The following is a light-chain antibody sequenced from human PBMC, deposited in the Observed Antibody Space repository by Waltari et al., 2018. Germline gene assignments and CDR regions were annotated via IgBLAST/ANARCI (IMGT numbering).Light chain of an antibody. Sequence: AIRMTQSPFSLSASVGDRVTITCWASQGISSYLAWYQQKPAKAPKLFIYYASSRQSGVPDRFSGSGSGTDYTLTISSLQPEDFATYYCQQYYSTLVTFGPGTKVDIK. J-gene: IGKJ3*01. CDR2: YAS. CDR1: QGISSY. CDR3: QQYYSTLVT. V-gene: IGKV1D-43*01.